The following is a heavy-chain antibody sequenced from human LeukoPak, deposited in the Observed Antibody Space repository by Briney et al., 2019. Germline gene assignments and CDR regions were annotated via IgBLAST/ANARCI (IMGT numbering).Heavy chain of an antibody. J-gene: IGHJ3*02. Sequence: GGSLRLSCAASGFTFSSYWMSWVRQAPGKGLEWLAIISYDGNNNYYADSVKGRFTISRDNSENTLYLQMNSLRAEDKAVYYCARAKSDAYYDFWSGYRDAFDIWGQGTMVTVSS. V-gene: IGHV3-30-3*01. CDR3: ARAKSDAYYDFWSGYRDAFDI. CDR2: ISYDGNNN. CDR1: GFTFSSYW. D-gene: IGHD3-3*01.